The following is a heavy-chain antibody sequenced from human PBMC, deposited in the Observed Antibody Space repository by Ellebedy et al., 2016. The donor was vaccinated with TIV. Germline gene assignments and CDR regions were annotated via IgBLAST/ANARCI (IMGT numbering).Heavy chain of an antibody. Sequence: PGGSLRLSCAASGFTASNNAMSLVRQAPGNGLAWISAITNSGTRTYYADSVKGRFTISRDNSKDTLFLQMNSLRAEDTAIYFCARDPVGVGPAFDVWGQGTMVTVSS. J-gene: IGHJ3*01. V-gene: IGHV3-23*01. D-gene: IGHD4-23*01. CDR3: ARDPVGVGPAFDV. CDR1: GFTASNNA. CDR2: ITNSGTRT.